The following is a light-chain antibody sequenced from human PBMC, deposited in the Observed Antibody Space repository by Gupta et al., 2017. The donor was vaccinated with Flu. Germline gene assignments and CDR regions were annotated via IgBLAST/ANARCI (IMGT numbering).Light chain of an antibody. CDR3: QAWDTGTSVV. J-gene: IGLJ2*01. V-gene: IGLV3-1*01. CDR1: NLGNKY. Sequence: SYELTQPPSVSVSPGQTATLTCSGDNLGNKYTCWYQQKAGQSPVLVIYQDFKRPSGIPERFSGSNSGRTATLTISGTQTMDEAVYYCQAWDTGTSVVLGGGTKPTVL. CDR2: QDF.